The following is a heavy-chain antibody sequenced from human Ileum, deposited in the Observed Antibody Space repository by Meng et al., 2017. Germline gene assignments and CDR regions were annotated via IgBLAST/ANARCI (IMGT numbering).Heavy chain of an antibody. V-gene: IGHV3-7*01. J-gene: IGHJ3*02. D-gene: IGHD3-16*02. CDR1: GFTFSSYW. Sequence: GESLKISCAASGFTFSSYWMSWVRQAPGKGLEWVANIQQDGSEKYYVDSVKGRFTISRDNAKTSLYLQINSLRAEDTAVYYCARDYDYVWGSYRYTRVWAFGIWGQGTKVTVSS. CDR2: IQQDGSEK. CDR3: ARDYDYVWGSYRYTRVWAFGI.